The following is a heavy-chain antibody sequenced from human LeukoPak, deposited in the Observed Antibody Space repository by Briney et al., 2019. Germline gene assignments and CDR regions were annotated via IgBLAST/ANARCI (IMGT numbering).Heavy chain of an antibody. V-gene: IGHV4-39*01. Sequence: SETLSLTCTVSGGSISSSSYYWGWIRQPPGKGLEWIGSIYYSGSTYYNPSLKSRVTISVDTSKNQFSLKLSSVTAADTAVYYCARHFYPHFDYWGQGTLVTVSS. CDR1: GGSISSSSYY. CDR3: ARHFYPHFDY. J-gene: IGHJ4*02. CDR2: IYYSGST. D-gene: IGHD3-3*01.